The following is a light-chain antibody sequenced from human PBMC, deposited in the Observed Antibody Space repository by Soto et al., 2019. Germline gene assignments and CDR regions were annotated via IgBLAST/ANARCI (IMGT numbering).Light chain of an antibody. V-gene: IGLV2-11*01. Sequence: QSVMIHPPSVSGSRGQSVTISCTGTSSDVGSYDYVSWYQQHPGTVPKPMIYNVNTRPSGVPDRFSGSKSGNTAYLTISGLQVQDEAEYFCFSFSTASTHVFGTWLNVTV. J-gene: IGLJ1*01. CDR1: SSDVGSYDY. CDR2: NVN. CDR3: FSFSTASTHV.